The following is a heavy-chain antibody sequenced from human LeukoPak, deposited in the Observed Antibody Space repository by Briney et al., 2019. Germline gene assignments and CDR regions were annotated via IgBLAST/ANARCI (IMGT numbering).Heavy chain of an antibody. Sequence: SVKVSCKASGGTFSSYAISWVRQAPGLGLEWMGRIIPILGIANYAQKFQGRVTITADKSTSTAYMELSSLRSEDTAVYYCARDRGPWELPNPLPFDYWGQGTLVTVSS. CDR3: ARDRGPWELPNPLPFDY. CDR1: GGTFSSYA. J-gene: IGHJ4*02. D-gene: IGHD1-26*01. CDR2: IIPILGIA. V-gene: IGHV1-69*04.